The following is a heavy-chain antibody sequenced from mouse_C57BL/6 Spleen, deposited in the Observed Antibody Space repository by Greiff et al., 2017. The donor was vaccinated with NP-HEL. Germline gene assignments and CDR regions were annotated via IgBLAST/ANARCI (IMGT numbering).Heavy chain of an antibody. CDR1: GFTFSSYA. V-gene: IGHV5-4*01. Sequence: EVQLVESGGGLVKPGGSLKLSCAASGFTFSSYAMSWVRQTPEKRLEWVATISDGGSYTYYPDNVKGRFTISRDNAKNNLYLQMSHLKSEDTAMYYCARLYYYGSSPWFAYWGQGTLVTVSA. D-gene: IGHD1-1*01. CDR3: ARLYYYGSSPWFAY. J-gene: IGHJ3*01. CDR2: ISDGGSYT.